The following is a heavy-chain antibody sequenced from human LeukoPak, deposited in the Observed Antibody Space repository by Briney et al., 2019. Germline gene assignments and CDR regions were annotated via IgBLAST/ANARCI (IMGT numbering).Heavy chain of an antibody. V-gene: IGHV1-69*02. CDR1: GGTFSSYT. J-gene: IGHJ4*02. CDR3: ARSVYGSGSYYGAPSYYFDY. Sequence: SVKVSCKASGGTFSSYTISWVRQAPGQGLEWMGRIIPILGIANYAQKFQGRVTITADKSTSTAYMELSSLRSEDTAVCYCARSVYGSGSYYGAPSYYFDYWGQGTLVTVSS. D-gene: IGHD3-10*01. CDR2: IIPILGIA.